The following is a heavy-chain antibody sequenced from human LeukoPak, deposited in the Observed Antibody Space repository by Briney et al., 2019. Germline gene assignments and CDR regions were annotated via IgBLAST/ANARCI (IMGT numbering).Heavy chain of an antibody. Sequence: SETLSLTCTLSGGSLKNYYWIWVRHSPGKGLEWIGYIYYSGSTNYNPSLKSRVTISVDTSKNQFSLKLNSVTAADTAVYYCARAGYCSSTSCQWVPLVWGQGTTVTVSS. CDR1: GGSLKNYY. D-gene: IGHD2-2*03. J-gene: IGHJ6*02. CDR3: ARAGYCSSTSCQWVPLV. V-gene: IGHV4-59*01. CDR2: IYYSGST.